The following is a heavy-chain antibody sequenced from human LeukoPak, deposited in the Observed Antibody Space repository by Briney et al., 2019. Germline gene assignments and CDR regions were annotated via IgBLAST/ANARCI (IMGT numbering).Heavy chain of an antibody. CDR2: INPSSGGT. Sequence: ASVKVSCKASGYTFTGYYMHWVRQAPGQGLEWMGWINPSSGGTNYAQKFQGRVTMTRDTSISTAYMELSRLRSDNTAVYYCARDQDLWLAIDYWGQGTLVTVSS. CDR1: GYTFTGYY. D-gene: IGHD3-10*01. V-gene: IGHV1-2*02. CDR3: ARDQDLWLAIDY. J-gene: IGHJ4*02.